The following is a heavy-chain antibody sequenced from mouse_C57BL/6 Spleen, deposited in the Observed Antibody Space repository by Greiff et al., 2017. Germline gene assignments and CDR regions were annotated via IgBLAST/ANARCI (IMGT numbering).Heavy chain of an antibody. J-gene: IGHJ1*03. CDR1: GYTFTDYY. CDR2: IYPGSGNT. CDR3: ARGYEYDDWYFDV. V-gene: IGHV1-76*01. Sequence: VKLVESGAELVRPGASVKLSCKASGYTFTDYYINWVKQRPGQGLEWIARIYPGSGNTYYNEKFKGKATLTAEKSSSTAYMQLSSLTSEDSAVYFCARGYEYDDWYFDVWGTGTTVTVSS. D-gene: IGHD2-4*01.